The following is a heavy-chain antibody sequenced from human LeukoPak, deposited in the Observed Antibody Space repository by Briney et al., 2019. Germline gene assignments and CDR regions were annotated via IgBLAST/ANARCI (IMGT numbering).Heavy chain of an antibody. D-gene: IGHD3-3*01. CDR3: AREPDDYDFWSEYYFDY. CDR2: MNPNSGNT. J-gene: IGHJ4*02. Sequence: ASVKVSCKASGYTFTSYDINWVRQATGQGLEWMGWMNPNSGNTGYAQKFQGRVTMTRNTSISTAYMELSSLRSEDTAVYYCAREPDDYDFWSEYYFDYWGQGTLVTVSS. V-gene: IGHV1-8*01. CDR1: GYTFTSYD.